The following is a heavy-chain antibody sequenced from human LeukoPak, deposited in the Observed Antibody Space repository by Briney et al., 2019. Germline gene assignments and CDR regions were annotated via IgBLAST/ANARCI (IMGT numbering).Heavy chain of an antibody. V-gene: IGHV3-23*01. D-gene: IGHD2-8*02. J-gene: IGHJ4*02. Sequence: PGGSLRLSCAASRFTFSSYGMSWVRQAPGKGLEWVSSIFPSGDEIHYADSVRGRFTISRDNSKSTLSLQMNSLRAEDTAIYYCATYRQVLLPFESWGQGTLVTVSS. CDR2: IFPSGDEI. CDR1: RFTFSSYG. CDR3: ATYRQVLLPFES.